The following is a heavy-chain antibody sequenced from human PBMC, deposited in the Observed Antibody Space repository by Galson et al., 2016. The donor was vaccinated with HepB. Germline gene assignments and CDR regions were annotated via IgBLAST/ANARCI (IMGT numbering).Heavy chain of an antibody. CDR2: ISVHNGDT. CDR3: DN. V-gene: IGHV1-18*01. J-gene: IGHJ4*02. CDR1: GYTFSRYG. Sequence: SVKVSCKASGYTFSRYGLNWVRQAPGQGLEWMGWISVHNGDTTYSQRLQGRVTMTTDTSTSTAWLELRSLSFDDTAVYYFDNWGQGILVTVSS.